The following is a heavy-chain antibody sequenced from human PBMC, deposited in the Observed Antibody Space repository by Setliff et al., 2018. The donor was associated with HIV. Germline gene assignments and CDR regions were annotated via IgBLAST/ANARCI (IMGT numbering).Heavy chain of an antibody. Sequence: GASVKVSCKVYGYTLSELSIHWVRQAPGHGLEWMGGIIPIFGTSNYAQKFQGRVTITADESATTAYMELSSLRSEDTAFYYCARSSAGSGWLLHHFDYWGPGTLVTVSS. D-gene: IGHD6-19*01. J-gene: IGHJ4*02. CDR2: IIPIFGTS. V-gene: IGHV1-69*13. CDR1: GYTLSELS. CDR3: ARSSAGSGWLLHHFDY.